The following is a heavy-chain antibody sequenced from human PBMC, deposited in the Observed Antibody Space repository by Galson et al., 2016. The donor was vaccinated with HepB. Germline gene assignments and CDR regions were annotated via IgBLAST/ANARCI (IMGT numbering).Heavy chain of an antibody. J-gene: IGHJ5*02. CDR1: GGSLRGYT. Sequence: SETLSLTCVVYGGSLRGYTWSWIRQPPGKGLEWIGEINHGGSTNYHPSLKRRVTMSVDTSKNQFSLKLTSVTAADTAVYFCARSRRCSGGDCYSFFRYNWFDPWGQGTLVTVSS. D-gene: IGHD2-15*01. CDR3: ARSRRCSGGDCYSFFRYNWFDP. CDR2: INHGGST. V-gene: IGHV4-34*01.